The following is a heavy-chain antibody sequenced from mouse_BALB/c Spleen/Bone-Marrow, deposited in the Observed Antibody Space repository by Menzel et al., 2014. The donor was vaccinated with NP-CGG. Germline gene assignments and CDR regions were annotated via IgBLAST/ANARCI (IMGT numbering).Heavy chain of an antibody. CDR2: INPDSSTI. D-gene: IGHD2-3*01. V-gene: IGHV4-1*02. Sequence: DVKLQESGGGLVQPGGSLKLSCAASGFDFSGFWMGWVRQAPGKGLEWIGEINPDSSTINYAPSLKDRFIISRDNAKNTLYLQVSKVRSEDTALYYCARLGYYGGFAYWGQGTLVTVSA. CDR1: GFDFSGFW. CDR3: ARLGYYGGFAY. J-gene: IGHJ3*01.